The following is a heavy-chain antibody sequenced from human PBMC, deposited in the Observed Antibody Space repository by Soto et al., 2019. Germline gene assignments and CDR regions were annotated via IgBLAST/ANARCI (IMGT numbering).Heavy chain of an antibody. V-gene: IGHV3-53*01. J-gene: IGHJ3*01. CDR3: AGGNEMMADFALDF. Sequence: RRLSCAASGFIVSSNYMNWVRQAPGKGLEWVSVIYSGGRTFYADSVKGRFTISRDNAKNTLNLQMNSLRGEDTAVYYCAGGNEMMADFALDFWGHGTMVTVSS. D-gene: IGHD6-19*01. CDR1: GFIVSSNY. CDR2: IYSGGRT.